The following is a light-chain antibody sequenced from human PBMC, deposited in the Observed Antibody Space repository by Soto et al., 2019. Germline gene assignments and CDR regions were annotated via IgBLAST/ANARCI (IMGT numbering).Light chain of an antibody. V-gene: IGLV2-8*01. CDR1: SGDVGGYDY. CDR3: QSYDSSLSGSV. Sequence: QSALTQPPSASGSPGQSVTISCTGTSGDVGGYDYVSWYQQHPGKAPKLMIYEVTKRPLGVPDRFSGSKSGTSASLAITGLQAEDEAAYYCQSYDSSLSGSVFGGGTKLTVL. CDR2: EVT. J-gene: IGLJ2*01.